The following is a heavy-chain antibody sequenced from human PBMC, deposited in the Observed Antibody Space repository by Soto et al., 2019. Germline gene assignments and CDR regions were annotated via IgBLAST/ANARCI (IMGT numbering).Heavy chain of an antibody. CDR1: GYTFTSYW. D-gene: IGHD3-9*01. Sequence: GGSLKISCKASGYTFTSYWIGWVRQMPGKGLEWMGFIYPGDSDARYSPSFEGQVTISVDTSVNTAYLRWNSLKASDTAIYYCARQPDYNILTGYLYYFDYWGQGTPITVSS. CDR3: ARQPDYNILTGYLYYFDY. J-gene: IGHJ4*02. V-gene: IGHV5-51*01. CDR2: IYPGDSDA.